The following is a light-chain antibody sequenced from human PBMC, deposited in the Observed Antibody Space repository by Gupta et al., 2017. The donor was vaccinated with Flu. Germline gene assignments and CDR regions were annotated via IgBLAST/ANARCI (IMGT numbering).Light chain of an antibody. CDR3: QVWDSTYVV. CDR1: NIGSKN. CDR2: RDS. Sequence: ALGQTARITCGGNNIGSKNVHWYQQKPGQAPVLVIYRDSNRPSGIPERFSGSNSGNTATLTISRAQAGDEADYYCQVWDSTYVVFGGGTKLTVL. J-gene: IGLJ2*01. V-gene: IGLV3-9*01.